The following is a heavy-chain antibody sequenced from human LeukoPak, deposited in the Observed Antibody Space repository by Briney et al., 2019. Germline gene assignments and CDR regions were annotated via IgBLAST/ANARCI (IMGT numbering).Heavy chain of an antibody. CDR1: GGSISSSSYY. CDR3: AGQYCSSFTCYGILGFYFDY. V-gene: IGHV4-39*01. J-gene: IGHJ4*02. CDR2: IFYSGNT. Sequence: SETLSLTCTVSGGSISSSSYYWGWIRQPPGKGLEWIGSIFYSGNTYYNPSLRSRVTIFVDTSKNQFSLKLSSVTAADTAVYYCAGQYCSSFTCYGILGFYFDYWGQGNLATVSS. D-gene: IGHD2-2*01.